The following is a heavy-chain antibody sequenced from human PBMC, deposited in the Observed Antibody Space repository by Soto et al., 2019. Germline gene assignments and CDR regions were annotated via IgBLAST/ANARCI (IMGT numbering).Heavy chain of an antibody. Sequence: QLQLVQSGAEAKKPGASVKVSCKASGYTFPTSTISWVRQAPGQGLEWMGWIKAYSGNTNYAQKLQGRVTMTTDTSTNTAYMELRSLTTDDTALYYCAIADYGDDDYWGQGTLVTVSS. CDR1: GYTFPTST. CDR2: IKAYSGNT. J-gene: IGHJ4*02. V-gene: IGHV1-18*01. D-gene: IGHD4-17*01. CDR3: AIADYGDDDY.